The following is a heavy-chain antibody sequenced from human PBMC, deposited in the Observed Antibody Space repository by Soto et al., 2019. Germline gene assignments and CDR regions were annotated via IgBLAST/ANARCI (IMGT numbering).Heavy chain of an antibody. CDR3: ARDSTWIPYYHYGMDV. CDR1: GFSVSSNY. D-gene: IGHD5-18*01. J-gene: IGHJ6*02. CDR2: IYSGGNT. Sequence: EVQLVESGGGLIQPGGSLRLSCAASGFSVSSNYMSWVRQAPGKGLEGVSVIYSGGNTHYADSVKGRFTTSRDNSKNTLYLQMNSLTAEDTAVYYCARDSTWIPYYHYGMDVWGQGTTVTVS. V-gene: IGHV3-53*01.